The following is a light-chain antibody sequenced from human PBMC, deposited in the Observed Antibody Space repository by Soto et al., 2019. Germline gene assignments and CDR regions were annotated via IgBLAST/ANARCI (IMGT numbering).Light chain of an antibody. CDR3: CSSAPESTYV. J-gene: IGLJ1*01. V-gene: IGLV2-23*01. CDR2: KGT. CDR1: SSDVGAYNS. Sequence: QSALAQPASVSGSPGQSITISYTGTSSDVGAYNSVSWYQQHPHKAPQVIIYKGTQRPSGISNRFSGSTSGTVASLTISGLQADDEADYFCCSSAPESTYVFGTGTKVTVL.